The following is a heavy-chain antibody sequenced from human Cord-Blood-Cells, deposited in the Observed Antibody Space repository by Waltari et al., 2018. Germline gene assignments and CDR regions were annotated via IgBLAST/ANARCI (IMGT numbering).Heavy chain of an antibody. CDR2: LNPIFGTA. D-gene: IGHD6-6*01. J-gene: IGHJ4*02. V-gene: IGHV1-69*01. CDR3: AFKPGYSSSYYFDY. CDR1: GGTFSSYA. Sequence: QVQLVQSGAEVKKRGSSVKVSCKASGGTFSSYAISWVRQAPGQGLEGMGGLNPIFGTANYAQKFQGRVTSTADESTSTAYMELSSLRSEDTAAYYCAFKPGYSSSYYFDYWGQGTLVTVSS.